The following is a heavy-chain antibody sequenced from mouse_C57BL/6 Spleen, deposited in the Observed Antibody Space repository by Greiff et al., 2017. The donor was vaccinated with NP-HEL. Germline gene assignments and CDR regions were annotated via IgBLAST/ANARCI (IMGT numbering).Heavy chain of an antibody. D-gene: IGHD2-4*01. CDR2: INPYNGGT. V-gene: IGHV1-19*01. Sequence: VQLQQSGPVLVKPGASVKMSCKASGYTFTDYYMNWVKQSHGKSLEWIGVINPYNGGTSYNQKFKGKATLTVDKSSSTAYMELNSLTSEDSAVYYCASFDYGAGFAYWGQGTLVTVSA. CDR1: GYTFTDYY. J-gene: IGHJ3*01. CDR3: ASFDYGAGFAY.